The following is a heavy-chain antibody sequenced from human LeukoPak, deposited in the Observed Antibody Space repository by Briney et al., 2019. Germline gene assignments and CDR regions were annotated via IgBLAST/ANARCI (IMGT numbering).Heavy chain of an antibody. CDR3: ANAGGYSRGWSFDY. V-gene: IGHV3-30*02. J-gene: IGHJ4*02. CDR1: GFTFSSYG. Sequence: GGSLRLSCAASGFTFSSYGMHWVRQAPGKGLEWVAFIRYDGSNKYYADSVKCRFTISRDNSKNTLYLQMNSLIAEDTAVYYCANAGGYSRGWSFDYWGQGPLVTVSS. D-gene: IGHD6-19*01. CDR2: IRYDGSNK.